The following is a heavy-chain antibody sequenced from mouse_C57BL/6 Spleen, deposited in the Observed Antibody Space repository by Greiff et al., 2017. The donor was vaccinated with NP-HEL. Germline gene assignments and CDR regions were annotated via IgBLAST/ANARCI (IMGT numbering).Heavy chain of an antibody. CDR2: IYPGNSDT. J-gene: IGHJ3*01. CDR3: TRAYSNPAWFAY. V-gene: IGHV1-5*01. CDR1: GYTFTSYW. D-gene: IGHD2-5*01. Sequence: EVKVVESGTVLARPGASVKMSCKTSGYTFTSYWMHWVKQRPGQGLEWIGAIYPGNSDTSYNQKFKGKAKLTAVTSASTAYMELSSLTNEDSAVYYCTRAYSNPAWFAYWGQGTLVTVSA.